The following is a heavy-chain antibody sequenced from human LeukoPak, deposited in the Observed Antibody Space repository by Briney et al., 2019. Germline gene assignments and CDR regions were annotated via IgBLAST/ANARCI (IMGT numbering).Heavy chain of an antibody. CDR3: ARESLVTTTALDY. CDR1: GFSFGSHP. D-gene: IGHD4-11*01. CDR2: ISSASSYI. V-gene: IGHV3-21*01. J-gene: IGHJ4*02. Sequence: GGSLRLSCAASGFSFGSHPMNWVRQAPGKGLEWVSSISSASSYIYYADSVKGRFTISRDNAKNSLYLRMNSLRAEDTAVYYCARESLVTTTALDYWGQGTLVTVSS.